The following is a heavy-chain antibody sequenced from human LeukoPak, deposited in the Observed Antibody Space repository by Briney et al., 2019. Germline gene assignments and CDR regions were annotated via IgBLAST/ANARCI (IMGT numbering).Heavy chain of an antibody. J-gene: IGHJ6*03. Sequence: GGSLRLSCAASGFTFSSYGMHWVRQAPGKGLEWVAFIRYDGSNKYYVGSVKGRFTISRDNSKNTLYLQMNSLRAEDTAVYYCAKGSGWEVSFYYYYMDVWGKGTTVTISS. V-gene: IGHV3-30*02. CDR2: IRYDGSNK. CDR1: GFTFSSYG. CDR3: AKGSGWEVSFYYYYMDV. D-gene: IGHD1-26*01.